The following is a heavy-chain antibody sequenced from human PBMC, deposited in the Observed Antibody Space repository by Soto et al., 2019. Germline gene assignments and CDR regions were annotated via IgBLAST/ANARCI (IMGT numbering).Heavy chain of an antibody. CDR3: AKALGYRKSVVPNWFDP. D-gene: IGHD2-15*01. Sequence: GGSLRLSCAASGFTFSSYAMSWVRQAPGKGLEWVSAISGSGGGTYYADSVKGRFTISRDNSKNTLYLQMNSLRAEDTAVYYCAKALGYRKSVVPNWFDPWGQGTLVTVSS. CDR2: ISGSGGGT. CDR1: GFTFSSYA. J-gene: IGHJ5*02. V-gene: IGHV3-23*01.